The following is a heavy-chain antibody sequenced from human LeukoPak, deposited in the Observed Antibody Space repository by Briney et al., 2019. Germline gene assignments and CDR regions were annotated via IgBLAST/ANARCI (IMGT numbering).Heavy chain of an antibody. Sequence: PGGSLRLSCAASGFTVSSNYMSWVRQAPGKGLEWVSVIYSGGSTYYADSVKGRFTISRDNSKNTLYLQVNSLRAEDTAVYYCARDNGYRNGHAFDFWGQGTLVAVSS. J-gene: IGHJ4*02. CDR3: ARDNGYRNGHAFDF. V-gene: IGHV3-66*01. D-gene: IGHD5-18*01. CDR2: IYSGGST. CDR1: GFTVSSNY.